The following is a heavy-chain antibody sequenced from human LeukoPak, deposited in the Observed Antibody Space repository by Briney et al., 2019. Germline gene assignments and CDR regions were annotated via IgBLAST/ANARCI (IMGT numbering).Heavy chain of an antibody. Sequence: SETLSLTCAVSGFSITSGFYWGWIRQPPGKGLEWIANIHHSGSTYYNPSLKSRVTISVDTSENQFSLRLNSVTAADTAMYYCASDAPGLFGYWGQGTLVTVSS. V-gene: IGHV4-38-2*01. CDR3: ASDAPGLFGY. CDR1: GFSITSGFY. D-gene: IGHD3-10*01. J-gene: IGHJ4*02. CDR2: IHHSGST.